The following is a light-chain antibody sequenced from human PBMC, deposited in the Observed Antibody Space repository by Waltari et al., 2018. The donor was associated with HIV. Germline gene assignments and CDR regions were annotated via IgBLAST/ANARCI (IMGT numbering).Light chain of an antibody. CDR1: SSAVGGYNY. J-gene: IGLJ2*01. CDR2: EVS. CDR3: SSYTSSSTSRV. Sequence: QSALTQPASVSGSPGQSITISCTGTSSAVGGYNYVSWYQQHPGKATKLMIYEVSNRPSGVSNRFSGSKSGNTASLTISGLQAEDEADYYCSSYTSSSTSRVFGGGTKLTVL. V-gene: IGLV2-14*01.